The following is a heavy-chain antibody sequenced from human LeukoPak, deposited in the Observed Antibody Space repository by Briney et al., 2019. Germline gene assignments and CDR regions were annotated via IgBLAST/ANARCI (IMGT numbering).Heavy chain of an antibody. CDR3: AKDSGTYYKAFDY. J-gene: IGHJ4*02. V-gene: IGHV3-23*01. Sequence: PGGSLRLSCEASGFTFSNYAMTWVRQAPGKGLEWVSTISATGTSTYYADSVKGRLTISRDNSKNTLYLQMNSLRAEDTAVYSCAKDSGTYYKAFDYWGQGTLVTVSS. CDR2: ISATGTST. D-gene: IGHD1-26*01. CDR1: GFTFSNYA.